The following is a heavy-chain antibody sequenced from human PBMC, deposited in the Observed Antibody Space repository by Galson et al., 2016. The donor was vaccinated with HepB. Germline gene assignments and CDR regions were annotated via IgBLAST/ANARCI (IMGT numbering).Heavy chain of an antibody. J-gene: IGHJ5*02. Sequence: PALVKPTQTLTLTCTFSGISLSTSGLGVGWIRQPPGKALEWLALIFWDDDKRYRPSLKSRLTITKDTSKNQVVLTMTNMDPVDTATYYCAHSPGGGLYRGGWYGGDWFDPWGQGTLVTVSS. V-gene: IGHV2-5*02. CDR1: GISLSTSGLG. CDR3: AHSPGGGLYRGGWYGGDWFDP. D-gene: IGHD6-19*01. CDR2: IFWDDDK.